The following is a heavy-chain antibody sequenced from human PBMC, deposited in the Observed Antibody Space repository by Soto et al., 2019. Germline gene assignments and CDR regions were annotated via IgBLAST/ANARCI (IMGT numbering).Heavy chain of an antibody. D-gene: IGHD6-19*01. V-gene: IGHV3-23*01. CDR1: GFTFVNYA. CDR2: FSGSGTST. Sequence: EVQLLESGGGLVQPGGSLRLSCAASGFTFVNYAMNWVRQAPGKGLEWVATFSGSGTSTYYADSVKGRFTISRDNSRNTLYLQMNSLRAEDTAVYYCAKGTSNGGWFNPFDYWGQGPLVTVSS. CDR3: AKGTSNGGWFNPFDY. J-gene: IGHJ4*02.